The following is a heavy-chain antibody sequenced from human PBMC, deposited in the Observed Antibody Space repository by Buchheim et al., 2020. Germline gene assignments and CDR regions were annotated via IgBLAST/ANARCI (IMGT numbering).Heavy chain of an antibody. CDR1: GYSFDTYW. CDR2: IYPHDADA. V-gene: IGHV5-51*01. J-gene: IGHJ5*02. D-gene: IGHD2/OR15-2a*01. Sequence: EVRLVQSGAEVKKAGESLTISCKGSGYSFDTYWIGWVRQMPGKGLEWMGIIYPHDADARYSPSPQGRVTISADKSINTAYLQWDSLRASDTAIYYCARRTLILPSMGWFDPWGQGTL. CDR3: ARRTLILPSMGWFDP.